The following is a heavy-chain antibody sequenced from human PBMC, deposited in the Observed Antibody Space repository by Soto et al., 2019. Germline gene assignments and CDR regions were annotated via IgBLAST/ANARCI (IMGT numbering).Heavy chain of an antibody. Sequence: QVQLVQSGAEVKKPGSSVKVSCKASGGTFSTYTISWVRQAPGQGLEWMGRIAPIINIPDYSQKFQGRVTITADKYTTTDYMELSSIRSEDTAVYYCARAMCFGGSCYLEVWGQGTLVTVSS. V-gene: IGHV1-69*02. CDR1: GGTFSTYT. CDR2: IAPIINIP. CDR3: ARAMCFGGSCYLEV. J-gene: IGHJ4*02. D-gene: IGHD2-15*01.